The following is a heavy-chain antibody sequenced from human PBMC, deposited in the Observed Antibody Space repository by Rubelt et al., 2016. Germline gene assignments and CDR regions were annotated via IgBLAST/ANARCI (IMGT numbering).Heavy chain of an antibody. D-gene: IGHD3-22*01. Sequence: VRQAPGQGLEWMGWISAYNGNTNYAQKLQGRVTMTTDTSTSTAYMELRSLRSDDTAVYYCASISHRYDSSGYADAFDIWGQGTTVTVSS. CDR3: ASISHRYDSSGYADAFDI. V-gene: IGHV1-18*01. CDR2: ISAYNGNT. J-gene: IGHJ3*02.